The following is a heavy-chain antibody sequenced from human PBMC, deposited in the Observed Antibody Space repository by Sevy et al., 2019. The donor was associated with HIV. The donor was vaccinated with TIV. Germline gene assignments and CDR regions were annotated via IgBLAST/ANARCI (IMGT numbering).Heavy chain of an antibody. CDR3: ARTTADWYFGL. V-gene: IGHV3-74*01. D-gene: IGHD1-1*01. J-gene: IGHJ2*01. CDR2: INPDGSST. CDR1: EFTLRIYW. Sequence: GGSLRLSCAASEFTLRIYWMHWVRQAPGKGLVWVSRINPDGSSTTYADSVKGRFTISTDNAKNTLYLQMNSLRAEDTAVYYCARTTADWYFGLWGRGTLVTVSS.